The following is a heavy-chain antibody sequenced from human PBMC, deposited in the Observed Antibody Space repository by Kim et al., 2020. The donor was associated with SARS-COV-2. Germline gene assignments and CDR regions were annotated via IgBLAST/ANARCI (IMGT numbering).Heavy chain of an antibody. Sequence: GGSLRLSCAGSGFTFGDYAMHWVRQAPGKGLEWVSGITWNSDKIVYGDSVRGRFTVSRDNANNSLYLQMNSLRIEDTAFYYCAKAEAWSFGSGTYFDTWGQGDLVTVSS. CDR2: ITWNSDKI. V-gene: IGHV3-9*01. CDR1: GFTFGDYA. CDR3: AKAEAWSFGSGTYFDT. J-gene: IGHJ4*02. D-gene: IGHD3-10*01.